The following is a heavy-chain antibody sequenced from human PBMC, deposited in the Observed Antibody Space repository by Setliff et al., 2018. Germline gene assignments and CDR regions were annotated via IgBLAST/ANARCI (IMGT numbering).Heavy chain of an antibody. CDR3: AKTPITMIVVVTFDY. V-gene: IGHV3-48*01. J-gene: IGHJ4*02. CDR2: ISSSSHIL. D-gene: IGHD3-22*01. CDR1: GFTFSGYS. Sequence: GGSLRRSCEASGFTFSGYSMNWVRQAPGKGLDWVSYISSSSHILSYADSVKCRFTISRDTSKNTLYLQMNSMRAEATAVYYCAKTPITMIVVVTFDYWGQGALVTVSS.